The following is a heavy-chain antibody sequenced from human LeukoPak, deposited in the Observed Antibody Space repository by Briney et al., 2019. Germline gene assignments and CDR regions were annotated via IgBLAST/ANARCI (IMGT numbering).Heavy chain of an antibody. V-gene: IGHV3-48*04. J-gene: IGHJ4*02. CDR2: ISSSSSTI. D-gene: IGHD2-15*01. Sequence: SGGSLRLSCAASGFTFSRYWMSWVRQAPGKGLEWVSYISSSSSTIYYADSVKGRFTISRDNAKNSLYLQMNSLRAEDTAVYYCARDLNWFQGWSKKPFGYWGQGTLVTVSS. CDR1: GFTFSRYW. CDR3: ARDLNWFQGWSKKPFGY.